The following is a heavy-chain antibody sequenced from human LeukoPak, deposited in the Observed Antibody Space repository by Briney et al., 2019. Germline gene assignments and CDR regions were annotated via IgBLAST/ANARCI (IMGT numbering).Heavy chain of an antibody. D-gene: IGHD3-10*01. CDR1: GFTFTSYA. CDR3: ARQILRGSYFYFLDV. V-gene: IGHV3-23*01. J-gene: IGHJ6*03. CDR2: INNRGDNT. Sequence: PGGSLRLSXAASGFTFTSYAMSWVRQTPGKGVEWGSSINNRGDNTHYADSLEGGFTISRDNSRNTLYLQMRRLRVEDTATYYCARQILRGSYFYFLDVWGIGTPVTVSS.